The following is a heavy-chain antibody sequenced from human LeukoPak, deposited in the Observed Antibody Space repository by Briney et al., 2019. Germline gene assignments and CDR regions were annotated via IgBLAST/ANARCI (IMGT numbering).Heavy chain of an antibody. D-gene: IGHD3-3*01. CDR1: GYTFTNYD. J-gene: IGHJ4*02. V-gene: IGHV1-8*01. Sequence: ASVKVSCKASGYTFTNYDINWVRQATGQGLEWMAWLNPNNGYSGYAQRFQGRVTITRDTSISTAYMELSSLRFEDTAVYYCVRRGTTIFGVVTDTQDHWGQGTLVTVSS. CDR2: LNPNNGYS. CDR3: VRRGTTIFGVVTDTQDH.